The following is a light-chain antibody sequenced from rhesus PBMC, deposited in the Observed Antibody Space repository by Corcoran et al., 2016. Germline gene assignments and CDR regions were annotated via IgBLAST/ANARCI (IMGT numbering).Light chain of an antibody. Sequence: DIQMTQSPSSLSASVGDTVTITCRASQSISSWLDWYQQKPGKAPNLLIYKASSLQSGVPSRFSGRGAETDFTLTSSSLQPEDFATYYCLQYSSSPWTFGQGTKVEIK. CDR3: LQYSSSPWT. V-gene: IGKV1-22*01. J-gene: IGKJ1*01. CDR1: QSISSW. CDR2: KAS.